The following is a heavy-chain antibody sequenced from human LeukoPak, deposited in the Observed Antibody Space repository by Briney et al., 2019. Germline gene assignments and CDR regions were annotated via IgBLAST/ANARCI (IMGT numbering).Heavy chain of an antibody. CDR3: TRDCLGYCHPYYYYGMDV. V-gene: IGHV3-49*04. Sequence: PGRSLRLSCAASGFTFSSYAMHWVRQAPGKGLEWVGFIRSNAYGGTTEYAASVKGRFTISRDDSKSIAYLQMNSLKTEDTALYYCTRDCLGYCHPYYYYGMDVWGEGTTVTVSS. D-gene: IGHD2-15*01. CDR2: IRSNAYGGTT. CDR1: GFTFSSYA. J-gene: IGHJ6*04.